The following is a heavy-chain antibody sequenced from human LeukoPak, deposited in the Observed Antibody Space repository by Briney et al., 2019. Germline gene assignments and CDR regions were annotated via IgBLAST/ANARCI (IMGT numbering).Heavy chain of an antibody. CDR3: ARDMSGSLDY. V-gene: IGHV3-33*01. CDR1: GFTFSSYG. D-gene: IGHD1-26*01. Sequence: RSLRLSCAASGFTFSSYGMHWVRQAPGKGLEWVAVIWYDGSSKYYADSVKGRFTISRDNSKNTLYLQMNSLRAEDTAVYYCARDMSGSLDYWGQGTLVTVSS. J-gene: IGHJ4*02. CDR2: IWYDGSSK.